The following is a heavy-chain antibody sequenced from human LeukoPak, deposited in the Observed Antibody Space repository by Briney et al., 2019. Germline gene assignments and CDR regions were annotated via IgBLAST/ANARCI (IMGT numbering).Heavy chain of an antibody. CDR3: AKNGLWFGELLGDY. V-gene: IGHV3-23*01. CDR2: ISSSADST. D-gene: IGHD3-10*01. Sequence: GGSLRLSCAASGLSSSSYAMSWVRQAPGKGLEWVSVISSSADSTYYADSVKGRFTISRDNSKNMLYLQMHSLRAEDTAVYYSAKNGLWFGELLGDYWGQGTLVTVSS. J-gene: IGHJ4*02. CDR1: GLSSSSYA.